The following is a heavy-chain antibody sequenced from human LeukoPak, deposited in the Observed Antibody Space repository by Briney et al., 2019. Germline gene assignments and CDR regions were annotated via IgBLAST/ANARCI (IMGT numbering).Heavy chain of an antibody. CDR2: ISHDGSNK. D-gene: IGHD3-10*01. J-gene: IGHJ4*02. V-gene: IGHV3-30*18. CDR1: GFTFSTYG. Sequence: GGSLRLSCAASGFTFSTYGMHWVRQAPGKGLEWVATISHDGSNKNYGDSVKGRFTTSRDNSRNTLYLQMNSLRPEDTAVYHCAKDWGNYFASGSSYLDYWGQGTLVTVSS. CDR3: AKDWGNYFASGSSYLDY.